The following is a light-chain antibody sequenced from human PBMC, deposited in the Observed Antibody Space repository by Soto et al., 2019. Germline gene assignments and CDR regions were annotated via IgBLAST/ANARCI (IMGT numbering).Light chain of an antibody. CDR1: QSVLYGSNSNNY. J-gene: IGKJ3*01. Sequence: DIVMTQSPDSLAVSLGERATINCKSSQSVLYGSNSNNYLAWYQQKPRQPPKLLIYWASTRESGVPDRFSGSGSGTNFTLTISSLQAEDVAVYYCQQYYTAPLTFGPGTKVGIK. V-gene: IGKV4-1*01. CDR3: QQYYTAPLT. CDR2: WAS.